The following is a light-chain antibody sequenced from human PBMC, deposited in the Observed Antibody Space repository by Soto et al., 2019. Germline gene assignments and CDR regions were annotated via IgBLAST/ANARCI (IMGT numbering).Light chain of an antibody. CDR2: EVS. J-gene: IGLJ1*01. CDR3: LSKTSSISYV. Sequence: QSVLTQPPSVSWSPGQSITISCTGTTSDVGGYNYVSWYQQHPGKVPKLLIHEVSNRPSGVSNRFSGSKSGNTASLTISGLQAEDEADYYCLSKTSSISYVFGTGTKVTVL. V-gene: IGLV2-14*01. CDR1: TSDVGGYNY.